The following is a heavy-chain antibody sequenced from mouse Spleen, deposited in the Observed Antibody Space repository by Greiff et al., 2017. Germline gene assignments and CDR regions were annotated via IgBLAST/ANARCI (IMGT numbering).Heavy chain of an antibody. J-gene: IGHJ3*01. CDR3: ARSRGNYLFAY. CDR2: IDPSDSYT. Sequence: QVQLQQPGAELVMPGASVKLSCKASGYTFTSYWMHWVKQRPGQGLEWIGEIDPSDSYTNYNQKFKGKATLTVDKSSSTAYMQLSSLTSEDSAVYYCARSRGNYLFAYWGQGTLVTVSA. CDR1: GYTFTSYW. V-gene: IGHV1-69*01. D-gene: IGHD2-1*01.